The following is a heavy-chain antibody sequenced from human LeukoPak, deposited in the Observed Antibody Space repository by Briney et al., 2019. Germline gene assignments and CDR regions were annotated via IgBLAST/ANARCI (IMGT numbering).Heavy chain of an antibody. CDR3: ARDSGSRGGLDY. V-gene: IGHV3-74*01. J-gene: IGHJ4*02. CDR2: INSDGSST. CDR1: GFTFSSYW. D-gene: IGHD2-15*01. Sequence: GGSLRLSCAASGFTFSSYWMHWVRQAPGKGLVWVSRINSDGSSTSYADSVKGRFTISRDNAKDTLYLQMNSLRAEDTAVYYCARDSGSRGGLDYWGQGTLVTVSS.